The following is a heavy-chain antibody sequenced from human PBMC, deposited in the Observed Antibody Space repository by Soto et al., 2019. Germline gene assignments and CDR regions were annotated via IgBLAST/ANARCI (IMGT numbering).Heavy chain of an antibody. V-gene: IGHV4-59*01. CDR3: ARFGAAAAHDDN. Sequence: QVRLQESGPGLVKPSQTLSPTCDVSGVSISENHWSWIRQAPGKGLEWVGYVHFSGSTTYNPSLAPRLNISFDMSKSQVYLQLTSVTAADTAVYYCARFGAAAAHDDNWGRGVLVTVSS. J-gene: IGHJ4*01. CDR1: GVSISENH. CDR2: VHFSGST. D-gene: IGHD6-13*01.